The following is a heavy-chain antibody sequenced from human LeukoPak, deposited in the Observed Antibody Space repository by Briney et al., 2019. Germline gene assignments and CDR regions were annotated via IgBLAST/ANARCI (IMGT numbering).Heavy chain of an antibody. J-gene: IGHJ2*01. D-gene: IGHD6-19*01. Sequence: SETLSLTCTVSGGSITSYYWSWIRQPPGKGLEWIGYIYYSGSTNYNPSLKSRVTISVDTSKNQFSLKLTSVTAPDTAVYYCARRSSSGWPYWYFDLWGRGTLVTVSS. CDR2: IYYSGST. CDR1: GGSITSYY. CDR3: ARRSSSGWPYWYFDL. V-gene: IGHV4-59*08.